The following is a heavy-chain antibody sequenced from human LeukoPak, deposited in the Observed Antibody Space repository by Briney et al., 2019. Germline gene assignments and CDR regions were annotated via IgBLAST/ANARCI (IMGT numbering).Heavy chain of an antibody. CDR1: GFTFSNFG. CDR3: AKIPYEWELLRGRARGAFDI. V-gene: IGHV3-30*18. J-gene: IGHJ3*02. CDR2: ISYDGKVT. D-gene: IGHD1-26*01. Sequence: PGGSLRLSCAASGFTFSNFGMHWVRQAPGKGLEWMAVISYDGKVTYYADSVKGRFTISRDNSKNTLYLQMNSLRAEDTAVYYCAKIPYEWELLRGRARGAFDIWGQGTMVTVSS.